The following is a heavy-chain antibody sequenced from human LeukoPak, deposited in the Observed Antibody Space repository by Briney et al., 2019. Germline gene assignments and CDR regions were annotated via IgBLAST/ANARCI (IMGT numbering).Heavy chain of an antibody. J-gene: IGHJ4*02. CDR2: ISYDGSNK. Sequence: GSLRLPCAASGFTFSSYAMHWVRQAPGKGLEWVAVISYDGSNKYYADSVKGRFTISRDNSKNTLYLQMNSLRAEDTAVYYCAREAVAGFDYWGQGTLVTVSS. CDR1: GFTFSSYA. V-gene: IGHV3-30-3*01. D-gene: IGHD6-19*01. CDR3: AREAVAGFDY.